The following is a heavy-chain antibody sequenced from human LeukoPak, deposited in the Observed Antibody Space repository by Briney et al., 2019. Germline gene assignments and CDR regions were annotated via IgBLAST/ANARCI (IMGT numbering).Heavy chain of an antibody. Sequence: TLSLTCAVSGGSISSGSYSWSWIRQPPGKGREWIGYIYHTGNTYYNPSLKSRVTMSVDRSKNQFSLNLSSVTAADTAVYYCASNYYDNGGYYFDYWGQGTLVTFSS. J-gene: IGHJ4*02. CDR3: ASNYYDNGGYYFDY. CDR2: IYHTGNT. CDR1: GGSISSGSYS. V-gene: IGHV4-30-2*01. D-gene: IGHD3-22*01.